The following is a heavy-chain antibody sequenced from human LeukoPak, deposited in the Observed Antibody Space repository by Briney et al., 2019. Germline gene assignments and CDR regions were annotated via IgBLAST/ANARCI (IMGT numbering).Heavy chain of an antibody. D-gene: IGHD3-10*01. CDR3: ARDPVLWFGDLGGMDV. Sequence: ASVKVSCKASGYTFTSYAMNWVRQAPGQGLEWMGWINTNTGNPTYAQGFTGRFVFSLDTSVSTAYLQISSLKAEDTAVYYCARDPVLWFGDLGGMDVWGQGTTVTVSS. CDR2: INTNTGNP. V-gene: IGHV7-4-1*02. J-gene: IGHJ6*02. CDR1: GYTFTSYA.